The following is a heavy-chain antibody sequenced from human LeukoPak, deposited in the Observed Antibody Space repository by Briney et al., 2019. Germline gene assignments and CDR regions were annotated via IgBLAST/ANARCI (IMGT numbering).Heavy chain of an antibody. Sequence: AETLSLTCAVYGGSFSGYYWSWIRQPPGKGLEWIGEINHSGSTNYNPSLKSRVTISVDTPKNQCSLKLSSGTAADTAVYYCARDYGDYWGQGTLVTVSS. CDR3: ARDYGDY. V-gene: IGHV4-34*01. CDR1: GGSFSGYY. J-gene: IGHJ4*02. CDR2: INHSGST.